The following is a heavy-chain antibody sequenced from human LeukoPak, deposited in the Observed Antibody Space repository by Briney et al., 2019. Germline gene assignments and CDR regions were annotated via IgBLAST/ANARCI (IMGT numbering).Heavy chain of an antibody. CDR1: GGSISSGGYY. CDR2: IYYSGST. D-gene: IGHD5-18*01. V-gene: IGHV4-31*03. CDR3: ARLIVDTAMENYYYYGMDV. J-gene: IGHJ6*02. Sequence: SETLSPTCTVSGGSISSGGYYWSWIRQHPGKGLEWIGYIYYSGSTYYNPSLKSRVTISVDTSKNQFSLKLSSVTAADTAVYYCARLIVDTAMENYYYYGMDVWGQGTTVTVSS.